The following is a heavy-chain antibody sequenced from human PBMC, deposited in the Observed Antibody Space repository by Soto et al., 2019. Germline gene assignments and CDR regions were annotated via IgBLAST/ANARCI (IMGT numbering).Heavy chain of an antibody. J-gene: IGHJ4*02. Sequence: GGSLRLSCAASGFTFSSYAMSWVRQAPGKGLEYVSAISSSGDSTYYADSVEGRFTISRDNSKNTMYLQMGSLRVEDMAFYYCARGIYFGSARYYFDYWGQGALVTVSS. D-gene: IGHD3-10*01. CDR2: ISSSGDST. CDR3: ARGIYFGSARYYFDY. CDR1: GFTFSSYA. V-gene: IGHV3-64*02.